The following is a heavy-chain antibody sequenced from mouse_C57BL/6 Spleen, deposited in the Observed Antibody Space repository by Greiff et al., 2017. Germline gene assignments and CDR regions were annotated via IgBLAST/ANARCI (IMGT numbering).Heavy chain of an antibody. CDR3: SRSANDGYEDFAY. CDR1: GYSFTDYN. Sequence: VQLQQSGPELVKPGASVKISCKASGYSFTDYNMNWVKQSNGKSLEWIGVINPNYGTTSYNQKFKGKDTLTVDQSSSTAYMQLNSLTYEDSAVYYCSRSANDGYEDFAYWGQGTLVTVSA. J-gene: IGHJ3*01. D-gene: IGHD2-3*01. CDR2: INPNYGTT. V-gene: IGHV1-39*01.